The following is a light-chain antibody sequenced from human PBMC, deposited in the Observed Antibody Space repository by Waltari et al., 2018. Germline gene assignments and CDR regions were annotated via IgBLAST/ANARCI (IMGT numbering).Light chain of an antibody. CDR3: HAAADNNWF. J-gene: IGLJ2*01. V-gene: IGLV3-27*01. CDR2: KDT. Sequence: YDLTQPLSVSVSPGQTATITCSGDVLAEKYVRWFQQKPGQAPTLILYKDTQRPSGIPELFSGSSSGSTVTLTIRGALLEDESDYHCHAAADNNWFFGGGTKLTVL. CDR1: VLAEKY.